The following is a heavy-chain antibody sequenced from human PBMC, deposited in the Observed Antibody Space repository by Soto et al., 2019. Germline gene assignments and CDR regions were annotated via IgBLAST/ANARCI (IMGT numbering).Heavy chain of an antibody. CDR2: IKSKTDGGTT. J-gene: IGHJ6*02. D-gene: IGHD3-3*01. V-gene: IGHV3-15*01. CDR1: GFSFSNAW. Sequence: EVQLVESGGCLVKPGGSLRLSCAASGFSFSNAWMSWVRQAPGKGLEWVVRIKSKTDGGTTDYSAPVKGRFTISRDDSKNTLYLQMNSLKTEDTAVYYCTAPCLWSASYGDSYYVMDVWGQGTTVTVSS. CDR3: TAPCLWSASYGDSYYVMDV.